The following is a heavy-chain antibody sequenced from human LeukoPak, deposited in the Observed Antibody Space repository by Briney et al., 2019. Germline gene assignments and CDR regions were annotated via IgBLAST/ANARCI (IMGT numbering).Heavy chain of an antibody. V-gene: IGHV4-39*01. CDR3: ARASFSVVLGNWFDP. Sequence: PSETLSLTCTVSSGSIGSSSNYWGWIRQAPWKGLEWLGNVYYSGSTFYNPSLKSRVTISVDTSKNQFSLKLRSVTAADTAIYYCARASFSVVLGNWFDPWGQGTLVTVSS. CDR2: VYYSGST. J-gene: IGHJ5*02. D-gene: IGHD5/OR15-5a*01. CDR1: SGSIGSSSNY.